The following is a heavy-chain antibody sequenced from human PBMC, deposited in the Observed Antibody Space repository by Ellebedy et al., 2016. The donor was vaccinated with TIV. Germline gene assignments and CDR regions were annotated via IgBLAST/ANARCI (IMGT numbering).Heavy chain of an antibody. Sequence: GESLKISCAASGFTFSNYWMYWVRQAPGKGLEWVSHINSDGSIAGYADFAKGRVTISRDNAENTIFLQLNSLTAEDTAVYYCGRGYSFGSGSAGYWGQGTQVTVSS. V-gene: IGHV3-74*01. CDR1: GFTFSNYW. D-gene: IGHD5-12*01. J-gene: IGHJ4*02. CDR2: INSDGSIA. CDR3: GRGYSFGSGSAGY.